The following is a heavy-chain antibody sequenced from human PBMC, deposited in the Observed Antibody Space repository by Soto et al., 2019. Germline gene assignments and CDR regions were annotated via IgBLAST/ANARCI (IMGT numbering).Heavy chain of an antibody. D-gene: IGHD1-26*01. J-gene: IGHJ4*02. V-gene: IGHV3-30-3*01. Sequence: QVQLVESGGGVVQPGRSLRLSCAASGFTFSSYAMHWVRQAPGKGLEWVAVISYDGSNKYYADSVKGRFTISRDNSKNTLDLQMNSLRAEDTAVYYCARDKGEGSFDYWGQGTLVTVSS. CDR2: ISYDGSNK. CDR3: ARDKGEGSFDY. CDR1: GFTFSSYA.